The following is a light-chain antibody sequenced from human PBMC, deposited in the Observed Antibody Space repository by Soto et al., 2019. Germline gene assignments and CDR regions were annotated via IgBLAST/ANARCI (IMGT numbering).Light chain of an antibody. J-gene: IGKJ4*01. CDR1: QSVNTF. CDR3: QQHFNWPGLT. Sequence: EIVLTQSPATLSLSPGERATLSCRASQSVNTFLAWYQQKPGQAPRLLISDASNRATGIPARFSGSGSGTDFTLTISSLEPEDFAVYYCQQHFNWPGLTFGGGTKVEIK. CDR2: DAS. V-gene: IGKV3-11*01.